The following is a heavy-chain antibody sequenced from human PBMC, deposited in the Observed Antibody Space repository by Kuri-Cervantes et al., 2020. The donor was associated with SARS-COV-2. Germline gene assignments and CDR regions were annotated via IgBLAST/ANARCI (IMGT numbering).Heavy chain of an antibody. D-gene: IGHD7-27*01. V-gene: IGHV4-30-4*08. CDR1: GYSISSGYY. CDR2: IYYGGST. CDR3: ARPTGDQGAFDI. Sequence: SQTLSLTCAVSGYSISSGYYWGWIRQPPGKGLEWIGYIYYGGSTYYNPSLKSRVTISVDTSKNQFSLKLSSVTAADTAVYYCARPTGDQGAFDIWGQGTMVTVSS. J-gene: IGHJ3*02.